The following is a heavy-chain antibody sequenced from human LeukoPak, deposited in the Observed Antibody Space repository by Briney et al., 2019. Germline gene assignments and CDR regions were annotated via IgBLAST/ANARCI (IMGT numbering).Heavy chain of an antibody. V-gene: IGHV4-34*01. CDR2: INHSGST. Sequence: PSETLSLTCAVYGGSFSGYYWSWIRQPPGKGLEWIGEINHSGSTNYNPSLKSRVTISVDTSKNQFSLKLSSVTAADTAVYYCAKAPAYSSSWYKQRGTDFGYWGQGTLVTVSS. D-gene: IGHD6-13*01. CDR1: GGSFSGYY. J-gene: IGHJ4*02. CDR3: AKAPAYSSSWYKQRGTDFGY.